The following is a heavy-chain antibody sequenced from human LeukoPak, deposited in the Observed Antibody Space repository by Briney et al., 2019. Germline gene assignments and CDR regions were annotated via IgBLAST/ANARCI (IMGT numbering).Heavy chain of an antibody. J-gene: IGHJ6*03. D-gene: IGHD3-9*01. V-gene: IGHV1-8*03. CDR2: MNPNSYNI. CDR1: GYTFTSYD. CDR3: ARGYFDWAEYYYMDV. Sequence: ASVKVSCKASGYTFTSYDINWVRQATGQGLEWMGWMNPNSYNIGYAQKFQGRVTITRNTSISTAYMELSSLRSEDTAVYYCARGYFDWAEYYYMDVWGKGTTVTISS.